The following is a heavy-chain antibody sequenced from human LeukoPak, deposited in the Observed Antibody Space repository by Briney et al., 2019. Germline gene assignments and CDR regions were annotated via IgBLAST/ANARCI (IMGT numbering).Heavy chain of an antibody. Sequence: GGSLRLSCAASGFRFINAWMIWVRQAPGKGLEWVGRIKSNADGGTPDYAAHARGRFTISRDDSKDTLYLQMNSLKTEDTAVYYCTTFYHEYSPYWGRGTLVTVSS. CDR2: IKSNADGGTP. V-gene: IGHV3-15*01. CDR3: TTFYHEYSPY. D-gene: IGHD2/OR15-2a*01. CDR1: GFRFINAW. J-gene: IGHJ4*02.